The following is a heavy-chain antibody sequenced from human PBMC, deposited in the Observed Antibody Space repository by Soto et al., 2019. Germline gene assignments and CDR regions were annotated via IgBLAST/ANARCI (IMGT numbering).Heavy chain of an antibody. CDR1: GGSFSCYY. V-gene: IGHV4-34*01. D-gene: IGHD5-12*01. CDR3: ARVAGRGYSGYDHPVYGMDV. Sequence: PSETLSLTCAVYGGSFSCYYWSWIRQPPGKGLEWIGEINHSGSTNYNPSLKSRVTISVDTSKNQFSLKLSSVTAADTAVYYCARVAGRGYSGYDHPVYGMDVWGQGTTVTVSS. CDR2: INHSGST. J-gene: IGHJ6*02.